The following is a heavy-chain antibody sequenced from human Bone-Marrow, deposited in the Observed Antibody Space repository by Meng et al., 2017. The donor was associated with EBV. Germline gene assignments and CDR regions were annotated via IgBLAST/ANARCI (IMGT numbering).Heavy chain of an antibody. Sequence: EVQLVASGXXLVKPGGSLRLSCAXSGFTFSSYSMNWVRQAPGKGLEWVSSISSSSSYIYYADSVKGRFTISRDNAKNSLYLQMNSLRAEDTAVYYCARDPFGGKAYCGGDCQDYWGQGTLVTVSS. CDR2: ISSSSSYI. CDR3: ARDPFGGKAYCGGDCQDY. J-gene: IGHJ4*02. V-gene: IGHV3-21*01. CDR1: GFTFSSYS. D-gene: IGHD2-21*02.